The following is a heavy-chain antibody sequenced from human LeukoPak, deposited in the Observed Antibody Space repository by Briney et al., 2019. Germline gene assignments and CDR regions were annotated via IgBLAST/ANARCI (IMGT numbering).Heavy chain of an antibody. V-gene: IGHV1-2*02. J-gene: IGHJ5*02. CDR2: INPNSGGT. Sequence: GASVKVSCKASGYTFTGYYMHWVRQAPGQGLEWMGWINPNSGGTNYAQKFQGRVTMTRDTSISTAYMELSRLRSDDTAVYYCARDPNIVVVPAAIHWFDPWGQGTPVTVSS. D-gene: IGHD2-2*01. CDR1: GYTFTGYY. CDR3: ARDPNIVVVPAAIHWFDP.